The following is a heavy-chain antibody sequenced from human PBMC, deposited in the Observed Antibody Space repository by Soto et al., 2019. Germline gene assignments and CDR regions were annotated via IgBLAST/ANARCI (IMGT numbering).Heavy chain of an antibody. CDR2: INHSGST. D-gene: IGHD3-3*01. V-gene: IGHV4-34*01. Sequence: SETLSLTCAVYGGSFSGYYWTWIRQPPGKGLEWIGEINHSGSTNYIPSLKSRVSISVDMSKNQFSLKPTSVTAADTAVYYCARGRDYDLWSAYPGDFDYWGQGSLVTVSS. J-gene: IGHJ4*02. CDR1: GGSFSGYY. CDR3: ARGRDYDLWSAYPGDFDY.